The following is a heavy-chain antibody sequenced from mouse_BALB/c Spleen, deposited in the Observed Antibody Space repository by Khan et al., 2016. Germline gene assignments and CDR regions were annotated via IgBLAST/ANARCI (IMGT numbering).Heavy chain of an antibody. CDR1: GFAFSRYD. Sequence: EVELVESGGGLVKPGGSLKLSCAGSGFAFSRYDMSWVRQTPEKRLEWVAFISSGGDFTYFPDTMSGRFTISRDNTNNTLHQQMSSLRSDDTAIYYCARHGLPHWYFDVWGAGTTVTVSS. D-gene: IGHD2-4*01. V-gene: IGHV5-12-1*01. CDR2: ISSGGDFT. J-gene: IGHJ1*01. CDR3: ARHGLPHWYFDV.